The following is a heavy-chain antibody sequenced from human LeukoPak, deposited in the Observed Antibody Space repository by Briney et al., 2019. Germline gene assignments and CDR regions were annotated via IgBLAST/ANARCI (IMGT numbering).Heavy chain of an antibody. CDR1: GFTFSSYA. CDR2: ISGGGGST. J-gene: IGHJ4*02. CDR3: AKTTYYDFWSGYYPYYFDY. D-gene: IGHD3-3*01. V-gene: IGHV3-23*01. Sequence: GGSLRLSCAASGFTFSSYAMSWVRQAPGKGLEWVSAISGGGGSTYYADSVKGRFTISRDNSKNTLYLQMNSLRAEDTAVYYCAKTTYYDFWSGYYPYYFDYRGQGTLVTVSS.